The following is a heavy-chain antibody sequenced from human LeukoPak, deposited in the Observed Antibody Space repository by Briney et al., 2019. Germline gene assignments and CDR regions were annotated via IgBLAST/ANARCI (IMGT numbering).Heavy chain of an antibody. CDR1: GYNFSSYD. Sequence: ASVKVSCKASGYNFSSYDINWVRQATGQGPEWMGWVNPNSGNTGYAQNIQGRIDLTRNPSISTAYMELSSLRSEDTAVYYCVRAPQEGRDSLTGVQTGNWFHPWGQGTLVTVSS. V-gene: IGHV1-8*01. CDR3: VRAPQEGRDSLTGVQTGNWFHP. J-gene: IGHJ5*02. D-gene: IGHD3-9*01. CDR2: VNPNSGNT.